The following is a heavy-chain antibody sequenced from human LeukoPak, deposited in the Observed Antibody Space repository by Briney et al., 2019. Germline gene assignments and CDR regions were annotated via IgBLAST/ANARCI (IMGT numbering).Heavy chain of an antibody. J-gene: IGHJ4*02. CDR3: ARFYDFWSGYYVDY. CDR1: GYRVNDYY. CDR2: ISGTSSTI. Sequence: PGGSLRLSCGASGYRVNDYYMTWIRQAPGKGLEWVSYISGTSSTIYYADSVKGRFTVSRDNAMTSVFLQMNSLRAEDTAVYYCARFYDFWSGYYVDYWGQGTLVTVSS. D-gene: IGHD3-3*01. V-gene: IGHV3-11*04.